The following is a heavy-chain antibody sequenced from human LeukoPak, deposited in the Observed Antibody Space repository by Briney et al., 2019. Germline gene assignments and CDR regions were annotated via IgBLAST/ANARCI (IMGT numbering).Heavy chain of an antibody. V-gene: IGHV4-59*01. Sequence: SETLSLTCTVSSGSISSYYWSWIRQPPGTGLELIGYIYYSGSTNYNPSLKSRVTISVDTSKNQFSLKLSSVTAADTAVYYCARGTTGDPGLLDYWGQGTLVTVSS. CDR2: IYYSGST. J-gene: IGHJ4*02. CDR3: ARGTTGDPGLLDY. CDR1: SGSISSYY. D-gene: IGHD7-27*01.